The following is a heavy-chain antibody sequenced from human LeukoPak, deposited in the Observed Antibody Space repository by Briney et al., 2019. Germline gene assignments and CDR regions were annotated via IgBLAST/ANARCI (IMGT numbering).Heavy chain of an antibody. Sequence: ASVKVSCKASGYTFTSYAISWVRQAPGQGLEWMGGIIPIFGTANYAQKFQGRVTITTDESTSTAYMELSSLRSEDTAVYYCARVSKPYCGGDCYSPFDYWGQGTLVTVSS. D-gene: IGHD2-21*01. CDR2: IIPIFGTA. CDR3: ARVSKPYCGGDCYSPFDY. J-gene: IGHJ4*02. CDR1: GYTFTSYA. V-gene: IGHV1-69*05.